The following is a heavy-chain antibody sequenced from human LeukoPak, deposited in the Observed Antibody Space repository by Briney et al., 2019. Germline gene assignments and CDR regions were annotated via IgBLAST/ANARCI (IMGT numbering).Heavy chain of an antibody. CDR3: AKSRGESRGGSNY. J-gene: IGHJ4*02. Sequence: GGSLRLSCAASGFTFSSYAMNWVRRAPGKGLEWVSFYADSVKGRFTISRDNSKNTLYLQMNRLRAEDTAVYYCAKSRGESRGGSNYWGQGTLVTVSS. D-gene: IGHD2-15*01. V-gene: IGHV3-23*01. CDR1: GFTFSSYA.